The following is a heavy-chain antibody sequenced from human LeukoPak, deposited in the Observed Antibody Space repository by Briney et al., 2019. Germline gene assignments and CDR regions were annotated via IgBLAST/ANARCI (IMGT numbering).Heavy chain of an antibody. CDR3: AREGGSGSYNNWFDP. CDR1: GFTVSSNY. CDR2: IYSGGST. Sequence: GGSLRLSCAASGFTVSSNYMSWVRQAPGKGLEWVSVIYSGGSTYYADSVKGRFTISRDNAKNTLYLQMNSLRAEDTAVYYCAREGGSGSYNNWFDPWGQGTLVTVSS. J-gene: IGHJ5*02. D-gene: IGHD3-10*01. V-gene: IGHV3-66*01.